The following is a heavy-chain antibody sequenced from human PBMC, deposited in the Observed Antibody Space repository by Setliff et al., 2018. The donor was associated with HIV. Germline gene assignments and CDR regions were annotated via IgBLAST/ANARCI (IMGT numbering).Heavy chain of an antibody. V-gene: IGHV3-7*03. CDR1: GFTFSNYW. J-gene: IGHJ6*03. D-gene: IGHD2-2*01. CDR3: ARGRRVSSNYYYYYYMDV. Sequence: GSLRLSCAASGFTFSNYWMSWVRQAPGKGLEWVANIKQDGSEKYYVDSVKGRFTISRDNAKNSLYLQMNSLGAEDTAVYYCARGRRVSSNYYYYYYMDVWGKGTTVTVSS. CDR2: IKQDGSEK.